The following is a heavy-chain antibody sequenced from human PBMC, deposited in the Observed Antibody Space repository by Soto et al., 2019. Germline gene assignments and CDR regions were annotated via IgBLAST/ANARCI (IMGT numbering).Heavy chain of an antibody. CDR2: IGSSSSDT. Sequence: QVQLVESGGGLVKPGGSLRLSCAASGFTFSDYFLTWIRQAPGKGLAWVAYIGSSSSDTNYADSVKGRFTISRDNAKNSLFLQMNNLRVDDTAVYYCARDYDFWSGYLSGHFDYWGQGTLVTVSS. V-gene: IGHV3-11*06. D-gene: IGHD3-3*01. CDR1: GFTFSDYF. CDR3: ARDYDFWSGYLSGHFDY. J-gene: IGHJ4*02.